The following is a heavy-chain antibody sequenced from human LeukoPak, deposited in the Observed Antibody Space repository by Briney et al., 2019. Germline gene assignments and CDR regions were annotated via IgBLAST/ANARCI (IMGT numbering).Heavy chain of an antibody. CDR1: GGSISDNNYY. J-gene: IGHJ2*01. V-gene: IGHV4-39*07. CDR2: MYNTGAT. D-gene: IGHD3-22*01. CDR3: VEVSSGRHRYFDL. Sequence: SETLSLTCTVSGGSISDNNYYWGWIRQSPGKGLEWIVSMYNTGATYYNPSLKSRVSISLDPSENRFSLNLTSVTAADTAVYYCVEVSSGRHRYFDLWGRGTLVTVSS.